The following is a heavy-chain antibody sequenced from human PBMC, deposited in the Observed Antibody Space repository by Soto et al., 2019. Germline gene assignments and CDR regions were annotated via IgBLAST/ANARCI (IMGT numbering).Heavy chain of an antibody. J-gene: IGHJ6*03. D-gene: IGHD6-25*01. CDR1: GFTFSSYD. CDR2: IGSGGDT. CDR3: VNKPAAGYMDV. V-gene: IGHV3-13*01. Sequence: EVQLVESGGGLVQPGGSLRLSCAASGFTFSSYDLHWVRQAPGEGLECVSTIGSGGDTYYAGSVRGRFTISRENAKNSLYLQMNSLRVGDTAVYYCVNKPAAGYMDVWGKGTTVTVSS.